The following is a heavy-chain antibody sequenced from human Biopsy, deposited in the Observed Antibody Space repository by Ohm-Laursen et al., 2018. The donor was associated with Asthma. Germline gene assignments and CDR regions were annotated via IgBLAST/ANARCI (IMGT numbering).Heavy chain of an antibody. CDR3: AKNSRRGSHDPLDI. CDR1: GFNFDDYG. D-gene: IGHD1-26*01. Sequence: SLRLSCTASGFNFDDYGMNWVRQGPGKGLEWVAGISWNSVSIAYADSVRGRFTISRDNAKTSLYLQMNSLRDGDTAVYFCAKNSRRGSHDPLDIWGQGTMVPVSS. CDR2: ISWNSVSI. V-gene: IGHV3-9*01. J-gene: IGHJ3*02.